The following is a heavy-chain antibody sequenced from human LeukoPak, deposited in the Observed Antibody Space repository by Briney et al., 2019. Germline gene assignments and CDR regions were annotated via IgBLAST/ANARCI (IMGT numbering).Heavy chain of an antibody. V-gene: IGHV3-23*01. CDR3: AKGITHYDSSVD. CDR2: ISGSGGST. J-gene: IGHJ4*02. Sequence: QSGGSLRLSCAASGFTFSSYGMSWVRQAPGKGLEWVSAISGSGGSTYYADSVKGRFTISRDNSKNTLYLQMNSLRAEDTAVYYRAKGITHYDSSVDWGQGTLVTVSS. CDR1: GFTFSSYG. D-gene: IGHD3-22*01.